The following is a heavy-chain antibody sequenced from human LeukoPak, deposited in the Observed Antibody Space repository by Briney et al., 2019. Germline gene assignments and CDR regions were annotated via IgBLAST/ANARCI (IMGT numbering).Heavy chain of an antibody. CDR2: IIPIFGTA. J-gene: IGHJ6*03. CDR3: AMGWGTGEIFYYYMDV. CDR1: GGTFSSYA. Sequence: ASVKVSCKASGGTFSSYAISWVRQAPGQGLEWMGGIIPIFGTANYAQKFQGRVTISADESTSTAFMELSSLRSEDTAVYYCAMGWGTGEIFYYYMDVWGKGTTVTISS. V-gene: IGHV1-69*13. D-gene: IGHD2-8*02.